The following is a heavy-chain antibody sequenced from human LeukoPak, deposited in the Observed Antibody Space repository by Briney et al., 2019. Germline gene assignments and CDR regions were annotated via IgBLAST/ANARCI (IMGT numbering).Heavy chain of an antibody. CDR2: IYYNGAT. Sequence: PSETLSLTCTVSGDSISSSSYYWGWVRQPPGKGLEWIGTIYYNGATQYNPSLRTRVTVSVDTSQNQFSLKLTSVTAADTAVYYCAVEVRESVSLINGDCWGQGTLVTVSS. CDR1: GDSISSSSYY. CDR3: AVEVRESVSLINGDC. J-gene: IGHJ4*02. V-gene: IGHV4-39*07. D-gene: IGHD3-10*01.